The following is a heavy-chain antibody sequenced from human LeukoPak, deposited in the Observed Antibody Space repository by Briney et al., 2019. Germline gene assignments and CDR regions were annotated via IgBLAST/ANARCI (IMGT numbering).Heavy chain of an antibody. CDR1: GFTFSRNS. CDR2: ISSSSSTI. J-gene: IGHJ6*03. Sequence: PGGSLRLSCAASGFTFSRNSMNWFRQAPGKGLEWVSHISSSSSTIYYADSVKGRFTISRDNAKNSLYLQMNSLRAEDTAVYYCARKPHPGRFCSSTSCPYYYMDVWGKGTTVTVSS. D-gene: IGHD2-2*01. CDR3: ARKPHPGRFCSSTSCPYYYMDV. V-gene: IGHV3-48*01.